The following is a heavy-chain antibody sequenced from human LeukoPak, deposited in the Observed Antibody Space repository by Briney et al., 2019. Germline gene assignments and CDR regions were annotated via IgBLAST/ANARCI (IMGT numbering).Heavy chain of an antibody. V-gene: IGHV3-30-3*01. CDR3: ARDGATVVSYHYFDY. CDR2: ISYDGSSK. Sequence: PGGSLRLSCAASGFTFSSYAMHWVRQAPGKGLEWVAVISYDGSSKYYADSVKGRFTISRDNSKNTLYLQMNSLRAEDTAVYYCARDGATVVSYHYFDYWGQGTLVTVSS. CDR1: GFTFSSYA. J-gene: IGHJ4*02. D-gene: IGHD2-8*02.